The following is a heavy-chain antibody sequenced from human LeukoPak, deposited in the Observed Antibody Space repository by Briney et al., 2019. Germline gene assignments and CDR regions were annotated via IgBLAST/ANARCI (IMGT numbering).Heavy chain of an antibody. J-gene: IGHJ6*02. CDR1: GGSISSSSYY. CDR3: AGEVATISYYYGMDV. D-gene: IGHD5-24*01. Sequence: SETLSLTCTVSGGSISSSSYYWGWIRQPPGKGLEWIGSIYYSGSTYYNPSLKSRVTISVDTSKNQFSLKLSSVTAADTAVYYCAGEVATISYYYGMDVWGQGTTVTVSS. V-gene: IGHV4-39*02. CDR2: IYYSGST.